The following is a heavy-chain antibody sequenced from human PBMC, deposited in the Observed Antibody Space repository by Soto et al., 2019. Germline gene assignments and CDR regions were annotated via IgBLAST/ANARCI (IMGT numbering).Heavy chain of an antibody. CDR3: AKSLYYYDSSPLDH. CDR2: TNSDGTDS. D-gene: IGHD3-22*01. V-gene: IGHV3-43D*04. Sequence: GGSLRLSCADAVFDFADYALHWVRQVPGKGLEWVSLTNSDGTDSYYVDSVKGRFTISRDNAKRTLYLQMDRLRPEDTALYFCAKSLYYYDSSPLDHWGQGTLVTVS. J-gene: IGHJ4*02. CDR1: VFDFADYA.